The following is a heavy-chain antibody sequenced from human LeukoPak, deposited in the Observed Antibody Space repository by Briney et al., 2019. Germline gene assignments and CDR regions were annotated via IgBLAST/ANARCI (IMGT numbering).Heavy chain of an antibody. J-gene: IGHJ6*03. CDR2: IIPIFGTA. CDR1: GGTFSSYA. CDR3: ARVSSGLYYMDV. Sequence: SVKVSCKASGGTFSSYAISWVRQAPGQGLEWMGGIIPIFGTANYAQKFQGRVTITTDESTSTAYMELSSLRSEDTAVYYCARVSSGLYYMDVWGKGTTVTVSS. V-gene: IGHV1-69*05. D-gene: IGHD6-19*01.